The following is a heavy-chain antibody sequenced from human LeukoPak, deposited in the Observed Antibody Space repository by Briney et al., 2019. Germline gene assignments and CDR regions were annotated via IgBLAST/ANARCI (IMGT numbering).Heavy chain of an antibody. Sequence: PGGSLRLSCAASGFTFDDYGMSWVRQAPGKGLEWVSGINWNGGSTGYADSVKGRFTISGDNAKNSLYLQMNSLRAEDMALYYCAKDTHPNFSPYYFDYWGQGTLVTASS. CDR3: AKDTHPNFSPYYFDY. CDR2: INWNGGST. J-gene: IGHJ4*02. D-gene: IGHD2-15*01. CDR1: GFTFDDYG. V-gene: IGHV3-20*04.